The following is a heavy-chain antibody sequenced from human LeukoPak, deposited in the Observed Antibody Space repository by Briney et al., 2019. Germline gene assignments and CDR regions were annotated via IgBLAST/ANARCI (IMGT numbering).Heavy chain of an antibody. J-gene: IGHJ4*02. D-gene: IGHD3-16*01. V-gene: IGHV3-21*01. CDR3: ARGRGSGNDLDC. CDR1: GFTFSSYS. Sequence: GGSLRLSCAASGFTFSSYSMNWVRQAPGKGLEGVSSISSSSHYIHYADSVKGRFTISRDNAKNSLDLQMNSLRAEDTAVYYCARGRGSGNDLDCWGQGTLVTVSS. CDR2: ISSSSHYI.